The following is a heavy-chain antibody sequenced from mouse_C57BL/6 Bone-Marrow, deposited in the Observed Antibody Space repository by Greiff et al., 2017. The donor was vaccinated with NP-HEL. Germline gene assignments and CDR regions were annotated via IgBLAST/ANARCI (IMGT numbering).Heavy chain of an antibody. CDR3: AVGDFDY. V-gene: IGHV5-6*01. Sequence: DVQLVESGGDLVKPGGSLKLSCAASGFTFSSYGMSWVRQTPDKRLEWVATISSGGSYTYYPDSVKGRFTISRDNAKNTLYLQMSSLKSEDTAMYYCAVGDFDYWGQGTTLTVSS. J-gene: IGHJ2*01. CDR2: ISSGGSYT. CDR1: GFTFSSYG.